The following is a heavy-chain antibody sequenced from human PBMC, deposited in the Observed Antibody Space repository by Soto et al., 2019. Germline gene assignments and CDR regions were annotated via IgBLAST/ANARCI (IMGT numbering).Heavy chain of an antibody. D-gene: IGHD6-19*01. CDR1: GFTFSSYA. V-gene: IGHV3-30-3*01. CDR2: ISYDGSNK. J-gene: IGHJ4*02. Sequence: QVQLVESGGGVVQPERSLRLSCAASGFTFSSYAMHWVRQAPGKGLEWVAVISYDGSNKYYADSVKGRFTISRDNSKNTLYLQMNSLRAEDTAVYYCARELSSGWSNWGQGTLVTVSS. CDR3: ARELSSGWSN.